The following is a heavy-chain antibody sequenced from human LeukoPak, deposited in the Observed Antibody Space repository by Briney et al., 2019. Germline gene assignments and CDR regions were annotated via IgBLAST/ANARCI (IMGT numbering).Heavy chain of an antibody. CDR1: GFTFSNYA. D-gene: IGHD6-19*01. V-gene: IGHV3-7*01. J-gene: IGHJ4*02. CDR3: ARDSGGWYSRFYD. Sequence: PGVCLRLSCAASGFTFSNYAMTWVRQAPGKGLEWVANIKEDGREKYYVDSVEGRFTISRDNAKNSLYLQMNSLRVEDTAVYYCARDSGGWYSRFYDWGQGTLVTVSS. CDR2: IKEDGREK.